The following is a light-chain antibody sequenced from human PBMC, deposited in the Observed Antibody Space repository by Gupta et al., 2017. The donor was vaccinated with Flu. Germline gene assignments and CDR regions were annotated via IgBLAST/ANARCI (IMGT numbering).Light chain of an antibody. J-gene: IGKJ1*01. CDR1: ESVSNN. V-gene: IGKV3-15*01. CDR2: GAS. Sequence: PATLSVSPGERATLSCRASESVSNNLDWFQQKHGQAPRLLIFGASFRGTGVPDRFSGSGSGTEFTLTISGLQSEDLAVYYCQQDPNWPRTFGQGTRVDIK. CDR3: QQDPNWPRT.